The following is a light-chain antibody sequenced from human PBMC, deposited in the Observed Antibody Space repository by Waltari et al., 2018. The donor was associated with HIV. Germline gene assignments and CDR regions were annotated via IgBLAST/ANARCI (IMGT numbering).Light chain of an antibody. V-gene: IGKV3-20*01. Sequence: EIVLTQSPDTLSLSPGERAALSCRASESVRSDSLAWYQQKPGRSPRLLIYNATTRATDIPDRFSGSGSGTDFTLTISRLEPADFAVYYCQHYDNSPPITLGPGIAVDIK. CDR3: QHYDNSPPIT. J-gene: IGKJ3*01. CDR2: NAT. CDR1: ESVRSDS.